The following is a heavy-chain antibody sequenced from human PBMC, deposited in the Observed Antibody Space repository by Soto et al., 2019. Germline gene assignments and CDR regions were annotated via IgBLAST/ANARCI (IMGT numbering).Heavy chain of an antibody. Sequence: SVKVSCKASGGTFSSYAISWVRQAPGQGLEWMGGIIPIFGTANYAQKFQGRVTITADESTSTAYMELSSLRSEDTAVYYCARASWEFVTISYFDYWGQGTLFTFSS. CDR3: ARASWEFVTISYFDY. CDR1: GGTFSSYA. V-gene: IGHV1-69*13. J-gene: IGHJ4*02. CDR2: IIPIFGTA. D-gene: IGHD3-3*01.